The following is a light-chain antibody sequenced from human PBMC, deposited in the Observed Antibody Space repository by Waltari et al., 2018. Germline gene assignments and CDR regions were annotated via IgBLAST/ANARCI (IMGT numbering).Light chain of an antibody. CDR2: AAS. CDR1: QKINSW. V-gene: IGKV1-5*01. CDR3: QQYETYSGT. Sequence: DIQMTQSPSTLSASAGDRVTITCRASQKINSWLAWYQQKPGKAPKLLIHAASRLQSGVPSRFSGGGSGTEFTLTISNLQPDDFATYYCQQYETYSGTFGQGTKVEIK. J-gene: IGKJ1*01.